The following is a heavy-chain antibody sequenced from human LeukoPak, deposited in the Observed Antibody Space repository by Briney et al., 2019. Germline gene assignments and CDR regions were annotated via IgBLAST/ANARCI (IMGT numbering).Heavy chain of an antibody. J-gene: IGHJ4*02. CDR1: GGSVSSYY. D-gene: IGHD3-10*01. CDR3: ARATGYGSGSYNDY. Sequence: SETLSLTCTVSGGSVSSYYWSWIRQPPGKGLEWIGYIYYSGSTNYNPSLKSRVTISVDTSKNQFSLKLSSVTAADTAVYYCARATGYGSGSYNDYWGQGTLVTVSS. CDR2: IYYSGST. V-gene: IGHV4-59*02.